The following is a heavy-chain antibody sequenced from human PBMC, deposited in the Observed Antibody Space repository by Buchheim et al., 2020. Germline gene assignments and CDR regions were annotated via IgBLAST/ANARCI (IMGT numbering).Heavy chain of an antibody. CDR1: GYSFTDYY. J-gene: IGHJ4*02. CDR2: INPNSGGT. D-gene: IGHD6-13*01. CDR3: ARDIGIAADY. V-gene: IGHV1-2*06. Sequence: QVQLVQSGAEVKKPGASVKVSCKASGYSFTDYYLFWVRQAPGQGLEWMGRINPNSGGTNYAQKFQGRVTVTRDTSINTSYMELSSLKSDDTAIYYCARDIGIAADYWGQGTL.